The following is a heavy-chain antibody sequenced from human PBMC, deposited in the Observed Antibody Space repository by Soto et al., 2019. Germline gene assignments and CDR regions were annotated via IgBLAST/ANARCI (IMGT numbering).Heavy chain of an antibody. V-gene: IGHV4-4*02. CDR1: SGSISSSNL. CDR3: ATRSGYDLAFDY. D-gene: IGHD5-12*01. CDR2: IYHSGST. Sequence: SETLSLTCAVSSGSISSSNLWSWVRQPPGKGLEWIGEIYHSGSTNYNPSLKSRVTISVDKSKNQFSLKLSSVTAADTAVYYCATRSGYDLAFDYWGQGTLVTVSS. J-gene: IGHJ4*02.